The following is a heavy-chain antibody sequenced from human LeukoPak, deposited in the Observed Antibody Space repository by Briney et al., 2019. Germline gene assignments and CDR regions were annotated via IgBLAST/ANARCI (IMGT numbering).Heavy chain of an antibody. CDR3: ASCGYSYGPPINNWFDP. J-gene: IGHJ5*02. CDR2: IYHSGST. V-gene: IGHV4-4*02. Sequence: SETLSLTCAVSGGSISSSNWWSWVRQPPGKGLEWIGEIYHSGSTNYNPSLKSRVTISVDKSKNQFSLKLSSVTAADTAVYYCASCGYSYGPPINNWFDPWGQGTLVTVSS. D-gene: IGHD5-18*01. CDR1: GGSISSSNW.